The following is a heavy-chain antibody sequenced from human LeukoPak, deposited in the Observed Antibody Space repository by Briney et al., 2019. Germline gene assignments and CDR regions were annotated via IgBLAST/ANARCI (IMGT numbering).Heavy chain of an antibody. CDR2: IYHSGST. CDR3: ARSPGNYYLDY. V-gene: IGHV4-38-2*02. D-gene: IGHD1-7*01. CDR1: NYSISSGYY. Sequence: PSETLSLTCTVSNYSISSGYYWGWIRQPPGKGLEWIANIYHSGSTYYSPSLKSRVSISVDASKNQFSLKLSSVTAADTAVYYCARSPGNYYLDYWGQGTLVTVSS. J-gene: IGHJ4*02.